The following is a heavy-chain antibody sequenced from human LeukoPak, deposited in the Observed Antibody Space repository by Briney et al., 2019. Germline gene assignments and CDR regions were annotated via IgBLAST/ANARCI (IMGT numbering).Heavy chain of an antibody. D-gene: IGHD5-12*01. Sequence: GGSLRLSCAASGFTFSSYGMHWVRQAPGKGLEWVSYISSSSSTIYYADSVKGRFTISRDNAKNSLYLQMNSLRAEDTAVYYCARSGYDLDYWGQGTLVTVSS. J-gene: IGHJ4*02. V-gene: IGHV3-48*01. CDR1: GFTFSSYG. CDR2: ISSSSSTI. CDR3: ARSGYDLDY.